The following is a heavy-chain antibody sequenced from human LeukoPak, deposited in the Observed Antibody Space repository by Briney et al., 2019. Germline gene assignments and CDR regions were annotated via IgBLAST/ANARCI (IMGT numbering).Heavy chain of an antibody. V-gene: IGHV1-2*02. CDR1: GYTFTAYY. CDR2: INPNSGGT. Sequence: ASVKVSCKSAGYTFTAYYIHWGRQAPGQRREWMGWINPNSGGTNYAQKFQGRVTMTKDTSISTAYMELRRLRSDDTAVYYCTRDPPYSSSWYEGYYFDYWGQGTLVTVSS. D-gene: IGHD6-13*01. CDR3: TRDPPYSSSWYEGYYFDY. J-gene: IGHJ4*02.